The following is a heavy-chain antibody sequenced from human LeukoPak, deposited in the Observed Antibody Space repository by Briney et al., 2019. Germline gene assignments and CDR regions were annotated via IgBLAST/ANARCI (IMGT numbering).Heavy chain of an antibody. D-gene: IGHD6-6*01. Sequence: GGSLRLSCAASGFTFSDYYMSWIRQAPGKGLEWVSYISSSGSTIYYADSVKGRFTISRDNAKNSLYLQMNSLRAEDTAVCYCARSVGGAARRLADDAFDIWGQGTMVTVSS. CDR1: GFTFSDYY. J-gene: IGHJ3*02. V-gene: IGHV3-11*01. CDR2: ISSSGSTI. CDR3: ARSVGGAARRLADDAFDI.